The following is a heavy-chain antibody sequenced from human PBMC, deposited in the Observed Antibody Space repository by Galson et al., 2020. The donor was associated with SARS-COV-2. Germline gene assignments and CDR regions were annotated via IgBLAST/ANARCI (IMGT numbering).Heavy chain of an antibody. D-gene: IGHD3-10*01. Sequence: ASVKVSCKTSGYTFTGYYMYWVRQAPGQGLEWMGWLNPNSGATRYAQKFQGRVTMTRDTSISTAYMDLNNLRSDDTAVYFCARLWFGELAVDHWGQGTPVTVSS. CDR1: GYTFTGYY. J-gene: IGHJ4*02. CDR3: ARLWFGELAVDH. CDR2: LNPNSGAT. V-gene: IGHV1-2*02.